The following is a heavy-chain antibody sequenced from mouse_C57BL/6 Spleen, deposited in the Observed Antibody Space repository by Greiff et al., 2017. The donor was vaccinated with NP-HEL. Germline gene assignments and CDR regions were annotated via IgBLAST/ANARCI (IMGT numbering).Heavy chain of an antibody. J-gene: IGHJ2*01. CDR3: ASGKGIYYDYDYFDY. V-gene: IGHV1-59*01. CDR1: GYTFTSYW. CDR2: IDPSDSYT. D-gene: IGHD2-4*01. Sequence: VQLQQPGAELVRPGTSVKLSCKASGYTFTSYWMHWVKQRPGQGLEWIGVIDPSDSYTNYNQKFKGKATLTVDTSSSTAYMQLSSLTSEDSAVYYCASGKGIYYDYDYFDYWGQGTTLTVSS.